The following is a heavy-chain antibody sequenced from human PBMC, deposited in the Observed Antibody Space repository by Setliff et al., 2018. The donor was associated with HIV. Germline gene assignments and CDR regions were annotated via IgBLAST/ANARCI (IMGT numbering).Heavy chain of an antibody. J-gene: IGHJ4*02. CDR1: GDSISDTTYY. D-gene: IGHD6-6*01. V-gene: IGHV4-39*01. CDR2: IYHSGST. Sequence: PSETLSLTCSVRGDSISDTTYYWGWIRQPPGKGLGWIGNIYHSGSTLYKPSLKSRVTMSVDTSKNQFSLKLSSVTAADTAVYHCARLSSYRSSSYYFDYWGQGALVTVSS. CDR3: ARLSSYRSSSYYFDY.